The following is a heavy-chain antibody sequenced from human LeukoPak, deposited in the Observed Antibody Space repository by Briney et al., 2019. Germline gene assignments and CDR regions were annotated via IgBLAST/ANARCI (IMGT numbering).Heavy chain of an antibody. D-gene: IGHD5-18*01. CDR2: IYPGDSDT. CDR1: GTSFTTYV. J-gene: IGHJ4*02. CDR3: ARAVVSDMAHSPFEF. Sequence: GASLKTSCKGAGTSFTTYVIGLGRPMPGKGLEWMGIIYPGDSDTRYSTSFEGAATISDDKSISTAYLQWSSLEDPDSAMYFCARAVVSDMAHSPFEFWGQGTLVTVSS. V-gene: IGHV5-51*01.